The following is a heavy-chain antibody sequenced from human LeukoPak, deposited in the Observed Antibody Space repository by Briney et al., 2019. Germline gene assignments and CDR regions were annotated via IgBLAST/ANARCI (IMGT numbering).Heavy chain of an antibody. CDR3: ARDSYWLGGTIGAFDI. CDR2: ISSSSSYI. D-gene: IGHD3-10*01. V-gene: IGHV3-21*01. J-gene: IGHJ3*02. CDR1: GFTFSSYS. Sequence: KPGGSLRLSCAASGFTFSSYSMNWVRQAPGKGLEWVSSISSSSSYIYYADSVKGRFTISRDNAKNSLYLQMNSLRAEDTAVYYCARDSYWLGGTIGAFDIWGQGTMVTVSS.